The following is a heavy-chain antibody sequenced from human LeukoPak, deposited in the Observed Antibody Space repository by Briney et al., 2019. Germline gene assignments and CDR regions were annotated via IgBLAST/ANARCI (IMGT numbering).Heavy chain of an antibody. D-gene: IGHD3-22*01. CDR1: AGSTSSSSYY. V-gene: IGHV4-39*01. Sequence: SSETLSLTCSVSAGSTSSSSYYWGWIRQPPGKGLEWIGSIYHSGRTYYNPSLKSRVTMSVDTSKNQFSLTLSSVTAADTAVYYCARQGDYYDSSGAHGPFDYWGQGTLVTVSS. J-gene: IGHJ4*02. CDR3: ARQGDYYDSSGAHGPFDY. CDR2: IYHSGRT.